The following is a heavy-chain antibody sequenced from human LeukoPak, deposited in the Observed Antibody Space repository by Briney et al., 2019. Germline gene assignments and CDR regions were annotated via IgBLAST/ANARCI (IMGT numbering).Heavy chain of an antibody. J-gene: IGHJ3*02. CDR1: GFTFDDYA. CDR3: AKGEGGGSWSPGAFDI. D-gene: IGHD6-13*01. V-gene: IGHV3-9*03. CDR2: ISWNSGST. Sequence: GGSLRLSCAASGFTFDDYAMRWVRQAPGKGLEWVSGISWNSGSTGYADSVKGRFTISRDNAKYSLYLQLNSLRAEDMALYYCAKGEGGGSWSPGAFDIWGQGTMVTVSS.